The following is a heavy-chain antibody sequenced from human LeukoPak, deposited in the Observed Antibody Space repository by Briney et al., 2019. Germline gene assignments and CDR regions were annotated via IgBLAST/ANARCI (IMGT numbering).Heavy chain of an antibody. CDR3: AREDYNTSGYYRPY. CDR2: IYHSGRT. Sequence: SETLSLTCGVSGYSISSGYYWGWIRQPPGKGLEWIGSIYHSGRTYYNSSLKSRVTISVDTSKNQFSLKLNSVTAADTAVYYCAREDYNTSGYYRPYWGQGTLVTVAP. J-gene: IGHJ4*02. D-gene: IGHD3-22*01. CDR1: GYSISSGYY. V-gene: IGHV4-38-2*02.